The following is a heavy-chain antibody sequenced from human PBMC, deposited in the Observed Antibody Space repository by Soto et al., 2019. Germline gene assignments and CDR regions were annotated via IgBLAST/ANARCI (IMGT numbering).Heavy chain of an antibody. Sequence: QVKLVQSGAEVKKPGSSVKVSCKAYGGTFSSYTISWVRQAHGQGLEWMGRIIPILGIANYAQKFQGRVTITADKSTSTAYMELSSLRSEDTAVYYCARDRGPYYDILTRYSRRWFDPWGQGTLVTVSS. D-gene: IGHD3-9*01. J-gene: IGHJ5*02. CDR3: ARDRGPYYDILTRYSRRWFDP. V-gene: IGHV1-69*08. CDR1: GGTFSSYT. CDR2: IIPILGIA.